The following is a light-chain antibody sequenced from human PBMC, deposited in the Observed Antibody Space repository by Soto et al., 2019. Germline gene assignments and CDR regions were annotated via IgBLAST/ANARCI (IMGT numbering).Light chain of an antibody. CDR3: LQHNSYPRT. J-gene: IGKJ1*01. Sequence: EIVLTQSPGTLSLSPGERATLSCRASQSVSNNYLAWYQQKPGQAPRLLIFATSRRATDIPDRFSGSGSGTEFTLTISSLQPEDFATYYCLQHNSYPRTFGQGTKVDIK. V-gene: IGKV3-20*01. CDR1: QSVSNNY. CDR2: ATS.